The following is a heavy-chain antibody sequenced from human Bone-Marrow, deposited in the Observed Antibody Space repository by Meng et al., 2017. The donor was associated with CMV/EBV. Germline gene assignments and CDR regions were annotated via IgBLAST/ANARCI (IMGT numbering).Heavy chain of an antibody. D-gene: IGHD1-1*01. Sequence: ASVKVSCKASGYTFTSYCMHWVRQAPGQGLEWMGIINPSGGSTSYAQKFQGRVTMTRDTSTSTVYMELSSLRSEDTAVYYCARELDTTGTVSPLNVWGQGTTVTVSS. CDR2: INPSGGST. V-gene: IGHV1-46*01. J-gene: IGHJ6*02. CDR3: ARELDTTGTVSPLNV. CDR1: GYTFTSYC.